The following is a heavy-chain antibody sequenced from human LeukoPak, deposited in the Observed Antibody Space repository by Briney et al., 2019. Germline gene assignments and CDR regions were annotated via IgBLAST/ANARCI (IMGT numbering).Heavy chain of an antibody. CDR2: IKSKTDGGTT. Sequence: PGGSLRLSCAASGFTFSNAWMSWVRQAPGKGLEWVGRIKSKTDGGTTDYAAPVKGRFTISRDDSKNTLYLQMNSLKTEDTAVYYCTTDVTLIGWEHLNWGQGTLVTVSS. CDR1: GFTFSNAW. D-gene: IGHD1-26*01. J-gene: IGHJ4*02. V-gene: IGHV3-15*01. CDR3: TTDVTLIGWEHLN.